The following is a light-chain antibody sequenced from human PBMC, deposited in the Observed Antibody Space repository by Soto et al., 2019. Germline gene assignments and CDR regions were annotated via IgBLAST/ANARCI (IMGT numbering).Light chain of an antibody. V-gene: IGKV4-1*01. CDR2: WAS. Sequence: DIVMTQSPDSLAVSLGERATINCKSSQSVLYSPNNKNFVAWYQQKPGQPPKLLIYWASTRESGVPDRFSGTGSVTDFTLTISSLQAEDVAVYYCQQYYSYFPWTFGQGTKVEIK. CDR1: QSVLYSPNNKNF. J-gene: IGKJ1*01. CDR3: QQYYSYFPWT.